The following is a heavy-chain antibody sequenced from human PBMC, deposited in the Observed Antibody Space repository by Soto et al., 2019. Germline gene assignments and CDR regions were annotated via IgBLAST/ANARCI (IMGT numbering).Heavy chain of an antibody. CDR1: GFTFSDYY. CDR2: ISSSGSTI. CDR3: ARESPPTTVTTGGDFDY. V-gene: IGHV3-11*01. J-gene: IGHJ4*02. D-gene: IGHD4-17*01. Sequence: GGSLRLSCAASGFTFSDYYMSWIRQAPGKGLEWVSYISSSGSTIYYADSVKGRFTISRDNAKNSLYLQMNSLRAEDTAVYYCARESPPTTVTTGGDFDYWGQGTLVTVSS.